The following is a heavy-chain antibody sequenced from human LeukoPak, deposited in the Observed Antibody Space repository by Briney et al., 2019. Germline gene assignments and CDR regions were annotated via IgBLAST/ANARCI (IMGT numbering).Heavy chain of an antibody. CDR2: IKQDESER. Sequence: GGSLRLSCEASGFSFSSYWMTWVRQPPGKGPEWVANIKQDESERYSVDSVKGRFTISRDNAKNSVYLHMNSLRAEDTAVYYCARGPRSYGFDYWGQGTLVTVSS. J-gene: IGHJ4*02. CDR3: ARGPRSYGFDY. V-gene: IGHV3-7*01. D-gene: IGHD1-26*01. CDR1: GFSFSSYW.